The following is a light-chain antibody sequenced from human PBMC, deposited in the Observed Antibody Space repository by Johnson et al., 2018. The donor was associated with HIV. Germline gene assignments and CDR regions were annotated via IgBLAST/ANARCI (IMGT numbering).Light chain of an antibody. CDR2: DNN. Sequence: QSVLTQPPSVSAAPGQKVTISCSGNTCDIGNNYVSCHQQLPGTAPKLLIYDNNKRPSGIPDRISGSKSGTSATLGITGLQTGDEADYYCGTWHSSLNASYGFGSGSSGTVL. V-gene: IGLV1-51*01. CDR1: TCDIGNNY. J-gene: IGLJ1*01. CDR3: GTWHSSLNASYG.